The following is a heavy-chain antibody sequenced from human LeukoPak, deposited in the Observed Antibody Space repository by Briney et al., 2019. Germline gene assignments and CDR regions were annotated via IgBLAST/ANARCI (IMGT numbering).Heavy chain of an antibody. D-gene: IGHD1-1*01. CDR1: GGSISSYY. CDR3: ATTLGGPIDY. Sequence: PSETLSLTCTVSGGSISSYYWSWIRQPPGKGLEWIGYIYYSGSTYYNPSLKSRVTISVDRSKNQFSLKLSSVTAADTAVYYCATTLGGPIDYWGQGALVTVSS. V-gene: IGHV4-59*12. J-gene: IGHJ4*02. CDR2: IYYSGST.